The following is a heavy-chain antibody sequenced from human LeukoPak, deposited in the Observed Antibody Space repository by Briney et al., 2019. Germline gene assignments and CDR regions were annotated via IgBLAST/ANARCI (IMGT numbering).Heavy chain of an antibody. CDR1: GYSFTSYW. J-gene: IGHJ4*02. CDR2: IYPGDSDT. V-gene: IGHV5-51*01. CDR3: ARQIGHDYVWGSYRYQDY. D-gene: IGHD3-16*02. Sequence: GESLKISCKGSGYSFTSYWIGCVRQMPGKGLEWMGIIYPGDSDTRYSPSFQGQVTISADKSISTAYLQWSSLKASDTAMYYCARQIGHDYVWGSYRYQDYWGQGTLVTVSS.